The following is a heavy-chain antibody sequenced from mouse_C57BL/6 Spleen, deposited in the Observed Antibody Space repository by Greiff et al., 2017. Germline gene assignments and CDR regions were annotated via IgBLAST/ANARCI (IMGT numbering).Heavy chain of an antibody. D-gene: IGHD2-4*01. J-gene: IGHJ1*03. CDR2: IDPSDSYT. CDR1: GYTFTSYW. Sequence: QVQLQQPGAELVMPGASVKLSCKASGYTFTSYWMHWVKQRPGQGLEWIGEIDPSDSYTNYNQKFKGKSTLTVDKSSSTAYMQLSSLTSEDSAVYYCARSPPYDYDEGYFEVWGTGTTVTVSS. CDR3: ARSPPYDYDEGYFEV. V-gene: IGHV1-69*01.